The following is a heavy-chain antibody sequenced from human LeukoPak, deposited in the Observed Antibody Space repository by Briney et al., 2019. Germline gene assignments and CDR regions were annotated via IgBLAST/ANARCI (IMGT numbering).Heavy chain of an antibody. D-gene: IGHD6-19*01. CDR3: ARGNFYSSGWHGAFGYYFDY. V-gene: IGHV4-59*08. J-gene: IGHJ4*02. Sequence: SETLSLTCTVSGGSISSYYWSWIRQPPGKGLEWIGYIYYSGSTNYNPSLKSRVTISVDTSKNQFSLKLSSVTAADTAVYYCARGNFYSSGWHGAFGYYFDYWGQGTLVTVSS. CDR2: IYYSGST. CDR1: GGSISSYY.